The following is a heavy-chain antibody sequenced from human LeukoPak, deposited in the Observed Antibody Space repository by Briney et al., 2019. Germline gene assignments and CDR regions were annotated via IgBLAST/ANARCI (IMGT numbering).Heavy chain of an antibody. CDR1: GGSISSHY. J-gene: IGHJ4*02. V-gene: IGHV4-59*11. D-gene: IGHD1-1*01. CDR2: IYYSGST. Sequence: SETLSLTCTVSGGSISSHYWSWIRQPPGKGLEWIGYIYYSGSTNYNPSLKSRVTISVDTSKNQFSLKLSSVTAADTAVYYCARGHGRVLDYWGQGTLVTVYS. CDR3: ARGHGRVLDY.